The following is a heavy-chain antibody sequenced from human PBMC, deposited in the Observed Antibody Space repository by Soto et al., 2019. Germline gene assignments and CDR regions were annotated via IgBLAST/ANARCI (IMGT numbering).Heavy chain of an antibody. CDR2: IYSGGST. CDR1: GFTVSSNY. J-gene: IGHJ3*02. CDR3: ARELDKEAFDI. V-gene: IGHV3-66*01. D-gene: IGHD2-2*03. Sequence: GGSLRLSCAASGFTVSSNYMSWVRQAPGKGLEWVSVIYSGGSTYYADSVKGRFTISRDNSKNTLYLQMNSLRAEDTAVYYCARELDKEAFDIWGQGTMVTVSS.